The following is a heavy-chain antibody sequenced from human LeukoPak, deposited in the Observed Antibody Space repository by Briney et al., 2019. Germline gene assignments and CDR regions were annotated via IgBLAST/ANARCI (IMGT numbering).Heavy chain of an antibody. CDR1: GDSISTYY. V-gene: IGHV4-59*01. D-gene: IGHD5-12*01. CDR3: ARGVAGYGPYDY. CDR2: MYYSGST. Sequence: SETLSLTCTVSGDSISTYYWSWIRQPPGKGLEWIGYMYYSGSTNYNPSLKSRATISLDTPKNQFSLRLNSVTAADTAVYYCARGVAGYGPYDYWGQGTLVTVSS. J-gene: IGHJ4*02.